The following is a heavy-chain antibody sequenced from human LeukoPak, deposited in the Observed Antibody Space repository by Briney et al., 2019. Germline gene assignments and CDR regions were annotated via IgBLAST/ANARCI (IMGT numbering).Heavy chain of an antibody. D-gene: IGHD6-19*01. V-gene: IGHV4-34*01. CDR1: GGSFSGYY. CDR2: INHSGST. CDR3: ARAGYSSPRGAY. Sequence: PSETLSLTCAVYGGSFSGYYWSWIRQPPGKGLEWIGEINHSGSTNYNPSLKSRVTISVDTSKNQFSLKLSSVTAADTAVYYCARAGYSSPRGAYWGQGTQVTVSS. J-gene: IGHJ4*02.